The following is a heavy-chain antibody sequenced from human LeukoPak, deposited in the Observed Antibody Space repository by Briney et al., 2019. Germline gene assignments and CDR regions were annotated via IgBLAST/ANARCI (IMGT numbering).Heavy chain of an antibody. CDR1: GFTFSNYW. V-gene: IGHV3-11*06. D-gene: IGHD3-9*01. CDR3: ARSDILTGSYYFDY. CDR2: ISSSSSYT. Sequence: GGSLRLSCAASGFTFSNYWMHWVRQAPGKGLEWVPYISSSSSYTNYADSVKGRFTISRDNAKNSLYLQMNSLRAEDTAVYYCARSDILTGSYYFDYWGQGTLVTVSS. J-gene: IGHJ4*02.